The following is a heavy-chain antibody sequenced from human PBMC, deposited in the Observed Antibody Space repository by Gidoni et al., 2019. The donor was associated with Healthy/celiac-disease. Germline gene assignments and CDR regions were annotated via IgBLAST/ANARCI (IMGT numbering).Heavy chain of an antibody. CDR1: GFTFSSYG. V-gene: IGHV3-33*01. CDR2: IWYDGSNK. J-gene: IGHJ4*02. D-gene: IGHD1-26*01. Sequence: QVQLVESGGGVVQPGRSLRLSCAASGFTFSSYGMHWVRQAPGKGLGWVAVIWYDGSNKYYADSVKGRFTISRDNSKNTLYLQMNSLRAEDTAVYYCAREALDGGSPLAHFDYWGQGTLVTVSS. CDR3: AREALDGGSPLAHFDY.